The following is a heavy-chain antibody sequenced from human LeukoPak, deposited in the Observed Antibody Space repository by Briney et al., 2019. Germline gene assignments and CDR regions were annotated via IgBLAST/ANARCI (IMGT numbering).Heavy chain of an antibody. V-gene: IGHV4-39*07. CDR2: INYSGTT. J-gene: IGHJ3*02. CDR1: GGSISGSSNF. D-gene: IGHD3-3*01. Sequence: SETLSLTCTVSGGSISGSSNFWGWIRQTPGKGLEWIGSINYSGTTHYTSSLKSRVSISVDTSKNQFFLKLRSVTAADTAVYYCARALGGTIFGVVRLDAFDIWGQGTMVTVSS. CDR3: ARALGGTIFGVVRLDAFDI.